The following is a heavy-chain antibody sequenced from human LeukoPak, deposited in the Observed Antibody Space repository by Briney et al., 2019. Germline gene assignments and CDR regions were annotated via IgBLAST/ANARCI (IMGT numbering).Heavy chain of an antibody. D-gene: IGHD3-22*01. CDR1: GGSISSYY. V-gene: IGHV4-59*12. CDR3: ARDGGYYYDSSGNEVYFQH. J-gene: IGHJ1*01. CDR2: IYYSGST. Sequence: SETLSLTCTVSGGSISSYYWSWIRQPPGKGLEWIGYIYYSGSTYYNPSLKSRATISVDTSKNHFSLRLSSVTAADTAVYYCARDGGYYYDSSGNEVYFQHWGQGTLVTVSS.